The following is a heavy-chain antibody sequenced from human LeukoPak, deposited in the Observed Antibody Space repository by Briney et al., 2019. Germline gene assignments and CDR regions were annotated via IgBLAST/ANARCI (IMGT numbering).Heavy chain of an antibody. CDR1: GFTFSSSS. CDR3: ARDPHCFGSESTTGY. Sequence: GGSLRLSCEASGFTFSSSSMNWVRRAPGKGLEWLSYISSGSSTTYFADSVKGRFTISRDNAKNSLFLQMNSLRAEDTAVYYCARDPHCFGSESTTGYWGQGTLVTVSS. D-gene: IGHD3-10*01. V-gene: IGHV3-48*01. J-gene: IGHJ4*02. CDR2: ISSGSSTT.